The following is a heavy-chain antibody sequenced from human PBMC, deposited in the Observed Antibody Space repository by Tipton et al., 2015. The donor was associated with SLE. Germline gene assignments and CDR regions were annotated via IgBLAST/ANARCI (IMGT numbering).Heavy chain of an antibody. CDR2: IYSGGST. J-gene: IGHJ5*02. D-gene: IGHD1-26*01. Sequence: SLRLSCAASGFTFSSYSINWVRQAPGKGLEWVSSIYSGGSTYYADFVKGRFTISRDKSKNTLYLQMNSLTAEDTAVYYCARDEWELFGFDPWGQGTLVTVSS. CDR3: ARDEWELFGFDP. V-gene: IGHV3-66*02. CDR1: GFTFSSYS.